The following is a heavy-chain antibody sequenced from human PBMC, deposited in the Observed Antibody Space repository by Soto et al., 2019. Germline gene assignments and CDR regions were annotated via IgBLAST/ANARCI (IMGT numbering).Heavy chain of an antibody. V-gene: IGHV1-69*13. D-gene: IGHD6-6*01. CDR3: ARYLGIAARPGMDV. CDR2: IIPIFGTA. J-gene: IGHJ6*02. CDR1: GGTFSSYA. Sequence: SVKVSCKASGGTFSSYAISWVRQAPGQGLEWMGGIIPIFGTANYAQKFQGRVTITADESTSTAYMELSSLRSEDTAVYYCARYLGIAARPGMDVWGQGTTVTVSS.